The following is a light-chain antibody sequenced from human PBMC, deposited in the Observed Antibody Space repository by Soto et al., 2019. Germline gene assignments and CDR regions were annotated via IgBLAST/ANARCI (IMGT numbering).Light chain of an antibody. Sequence: QSVLTQPPSVSGSPGQSVTISCTATTTDIDNYDSVSWYQQAPGTAPKLIIYDVSNRPSGVSNRFSGSKSGNTASLTISGLQAEDEADYYCSSYTSSTTLYVFRTGTKVTVL. J-gene: IGLJ1*01. CDR1: TTDIDNYDS. CDR3: SSYTSSTTLYV. CDR2: DVS. V-gene: IGLV2-14*01.